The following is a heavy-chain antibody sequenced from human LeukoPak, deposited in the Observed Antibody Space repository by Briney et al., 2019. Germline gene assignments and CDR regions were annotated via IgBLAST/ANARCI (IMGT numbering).Heavy chain of an antibody. J-gene: IGHJ4*02. CDR3: AKVATVVPLDY. D-gene: IGHD4-23*01. V-gene: IGHV3-30*04. CDR1: GFTFSSYA. CDR2: ISYDGSNK. Sequence: GGSLRLSCAASGFTFSSYAMHWVRQAPGKGLEWVAVISYDGSNKYYADSVKGRFTISRDNSKNTLYLQMNSLRAEGTAVYYCAKVATVVPLDYWGQGTLVTVSS.